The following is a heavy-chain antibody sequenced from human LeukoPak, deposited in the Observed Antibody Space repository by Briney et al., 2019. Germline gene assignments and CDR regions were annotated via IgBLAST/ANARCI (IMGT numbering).Heavy chain of an antibody. Sequence: ASVKVSCKASGNTFTSYDINWVRQAPGQGLEWMGWINPNSGGTNYAQKFQGRVTMTRDTSISTAYMELSRLRSDDTAVYYCARDGQWELLLELFYYWGQGTLVTVSS. D-gene: IGHD1-26*01. V-gene: IGHV1-2*02. CDR2: INPNSGGT. CDR1: GNTFTSYD. J-gene: IGHJ4*02. CDR3: ARDGQWELLLELFYY.